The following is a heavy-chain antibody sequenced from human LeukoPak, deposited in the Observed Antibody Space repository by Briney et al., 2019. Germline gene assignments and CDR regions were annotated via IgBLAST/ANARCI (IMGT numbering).Heavy chain of an antibody. J-gene: IGHJ3*02. CDR1: GFSISSYY. CDR3: ARSYDFWSGYDAFDI. V-gene: IGHV4-59*01. Sequence: SETLSLTCTVSGFSISSYYWSWIRQPPGKGLEWMAYINHSGSNNYNPSPKRRVTISVDASKNQFSLQLSSVTAADTAVYYCARSYDFWSGYDAFDIWGQGTMVTVSS. D-gene: IGHD3-3*01. CDR2: INHSGSN.